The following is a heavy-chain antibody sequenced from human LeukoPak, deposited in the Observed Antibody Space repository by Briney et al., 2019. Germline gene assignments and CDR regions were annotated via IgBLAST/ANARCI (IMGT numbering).Heavy chain of an antibody. CDR3: ARDRDSSGYYDY. CDR1: GGSISSYY. J-gene: IGHJ4*02. CDR2: IYTSGST. Sequence: SETLSLTCTVSGGSISSYYWSWIRQPAGKGLEWIGRIYTSGSTNYNPSLKSRVTMPVDTSKNQFSLKLSSVTAADTAVYYCARDRDSSGYYDYWGQGTLVTVSS. D-gene: IGHD3-22*01. V-gene: IGHV4-4*07.